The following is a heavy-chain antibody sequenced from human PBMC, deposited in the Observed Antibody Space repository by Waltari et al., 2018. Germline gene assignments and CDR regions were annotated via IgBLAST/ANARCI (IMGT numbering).Heavy chain of an antibody. J-gene: IGHJ4*02. Sequence: QVQLQESGPGLVKPSETLSLTCAVSGYSISSGYYWGWIRQPPGKGLEGIGSIYHSGSTYYNPSLKSRVTISVDTSKNQFSLKLSSVTAADTAVYYCARVRSDYYDSSGYYQASFLLDYWGQGTLVTVSS. D-gene: IGHD3-22*01. CDR2: IYHSGST. CDR1: GYSISSGYY. CDR3: ARVRSDYYDSSGYYQASFLLDY. V-gene: IGHV4-38-2*01.